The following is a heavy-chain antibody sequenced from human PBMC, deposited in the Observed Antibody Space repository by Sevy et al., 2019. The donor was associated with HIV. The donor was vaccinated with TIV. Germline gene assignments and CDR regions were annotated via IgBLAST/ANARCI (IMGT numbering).Heavy chain of an antibody. CDR1: GFTFSSYA. Sequence: GGSLRLSCAASGFTFSSYAMHWVRQAPGKGLEWVAVISYDGSNKYYEDSVKGRLTISRDNSKNTLYLQMNRLRAEDTAVYYCARSGPRYDFWSDNVGMDVWGQGTTVTVSS. J-gene: IGHJ6*02. D-gene: IGHD3-3*01. CDR2: ISYDGSNK. V-gene: IGHV3-30-3*01. CDR3: ARSGPRYDFWSDNVGMDV.